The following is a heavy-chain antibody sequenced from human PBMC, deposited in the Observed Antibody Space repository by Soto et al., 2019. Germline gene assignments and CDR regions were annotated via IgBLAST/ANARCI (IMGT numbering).Heavy chain of an antibody. CDR3: AHGDPLDFHY. CDR2: LYWNGIE. Sequence: QITLKESGPTLVKPTQTLTLTCTFSGFSLSSSGESVGWIRQPPGKALEWLALLYWNGIERYSPSLKSRLTVFKDASKSQVVLTMTNMDPVEKATYFCAHGDPLDFHYWGQGTLVTVS. V-gene: IGHV2-5*01. D-gene: IGHD3-10*01. CDR1: GFSLSSSGES. J-gene: IGHJ4*02.